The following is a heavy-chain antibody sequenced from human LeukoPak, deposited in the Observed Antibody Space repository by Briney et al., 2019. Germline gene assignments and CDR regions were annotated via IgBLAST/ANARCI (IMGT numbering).Heavy chain of an antibody. CDR3: AREDIVVGGYYYYMDV. Sequence: ASVKVSCKASSYTFISYGINWVRQAPGQGLEWMGRISAHNGNANYAQKFQGRVTMTIDTLATTAYMELRSLRSDDTAVYYCAREDIVVGGYYYYMDVWGKGTTVTVSS. CDR2: ISAHNGNA. J-gene: IGHJ6*03. D-gene: IGHD2-2*01. CDR1: SYTFISYG. V-gene: IGHV1-18*01.